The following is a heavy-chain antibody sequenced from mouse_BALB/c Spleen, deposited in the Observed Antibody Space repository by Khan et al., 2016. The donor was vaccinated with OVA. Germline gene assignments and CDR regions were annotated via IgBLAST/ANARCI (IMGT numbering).Heavy chain of an antibody. Sequence: EVQLQESGPELVKPGASVKISCKASGYTFTDYNMDWVRQSQGESLEWIGYIFPNTGDTGYNQKFKTKATLTVDSSSNTAYMELRSLTSDDSAVXFCARAGYGSFGFWGQGTLVTVSA. CDR3: ARAGYGSFGF. V-gene: IGHV1S29*02. D-gene: IGHD1-2*01. J-gene: IGHJ3*01. CDR1: GYTFTDYN. CDR2: IFPNTGDT.